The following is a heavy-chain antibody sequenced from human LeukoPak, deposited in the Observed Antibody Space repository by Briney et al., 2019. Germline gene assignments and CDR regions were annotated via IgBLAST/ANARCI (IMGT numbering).Heavy chain of an antibody. CDR3: ARNLNY. Sequence: GGSLRLSCAASGFTFSSYRMHWVRQAPEKGLVWVSQINSDGSSTTYADSVKGRFTISRDNANNTLYLQMNSLRAEDTAVYYCARNLNYWGQGTLVTVSS. CDR1: GFTFSSYR. CDR2: INSDGSST. J-gene: IGHJ4*02. V-gene: IGHV3-74*01. D-gene: IGHD3-9*01.